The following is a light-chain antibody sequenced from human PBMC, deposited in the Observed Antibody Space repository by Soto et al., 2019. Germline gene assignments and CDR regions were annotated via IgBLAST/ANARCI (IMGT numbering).Light chain of an antibody. J-gene: IGKJ2*01. Sequence: EIVLTQSPGTLSLSPGERATLSCRASQSVSSSYLTWYQQKPGQATRLLIYGASSRATGIPERFSGSGSGKDFSITNRRQEPEDIAVNYYKQYGRSPPYTFGQGTKLEIK. CDR1: QSVSSSY. CDR2: GAS. V-gene: IGKV3-20*01. CDR3: KQYGRSPPYT.